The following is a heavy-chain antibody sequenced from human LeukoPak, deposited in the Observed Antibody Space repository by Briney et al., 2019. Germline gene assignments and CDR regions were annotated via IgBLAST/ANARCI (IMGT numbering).Heavy chain of an antibody. CDR1: GVTYSSYA. Sequence: SGGSLRLSCAASGVTYSSYAMSWVRQAPGKGLEWVSSISGSGGNTYYPDSVKGRFTISRDNSKNTLFLQMNSLRAEDTAVYYCAKPYSGGYGSAYFDFWGQRTLVTVSS. J-gene: IGHJ4*02. D-gene: IGHD1-26*01. V-gene: IGHV3-23*01. CDR2: ISGSGGNT. CDR3: AKPYSGGYGSAYFDF.